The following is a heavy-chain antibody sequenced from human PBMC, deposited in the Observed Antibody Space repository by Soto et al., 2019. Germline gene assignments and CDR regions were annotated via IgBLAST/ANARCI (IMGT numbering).Heavy chain of an antibody. V-gene: IGHV4-34*01. CDR3: ARGDSNSYSSDWFDP. CDR1: GGSFSGYY. D-gene: IGHD3-22*01. J-gene: IGHJ5*02. CDR2: IYDYGTT. Sequence: SETLSLTCAVYGGSFSGYYWSWIRQPPGKGLEWIGFIYDYGTTFYNPALKSRVTISIDKSKNQFSLEMKSVTAADTAVYYCARGDSNSYSSDWFDPWGHGTLVTVSS.